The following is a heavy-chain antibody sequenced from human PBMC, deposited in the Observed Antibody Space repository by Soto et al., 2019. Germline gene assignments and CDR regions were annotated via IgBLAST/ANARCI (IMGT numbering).Heavy chain of an antibody. CDR1: GFTVSSNY. CDR3: ASSMVRGVMAPGNSYYYMDV. D-gene: IGHD3-10*01. V-gene: IGHV3-53*04. J-gene: IGHJ6*03. CDR2: IYSGGST. Sequence: GGSLRLSCAASGFTVSSNYMSWVRQAPGKGLEWVSVIYSGGSTYYADSVKGRFTISRHKSKNTLYIQMNSLRAEETAVYYCASSMVRGVMAPGNSYYYMDVWGKWTTVTVSS.